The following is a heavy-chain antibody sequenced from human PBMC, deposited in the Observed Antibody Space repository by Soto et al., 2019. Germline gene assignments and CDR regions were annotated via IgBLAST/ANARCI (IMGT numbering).Heavy chain of an antibody. CDR2: INAGNGNT. Sequence: QVQLVQSGAEEKKPGASVKVSCKASGYTFTSYAMHWVRQAPGQRLEWMGWINAGNGNTKYSQKFQGRVTIPRDTSASTAYVELSSLRSEDTAVYYCARDYDSSGYPRYYFDYWGQGTLVTVSS. CDR1: GYTFTSYA. CDR3: ARDYDSSGYPRYYFDY. J-gene: IGHJ4*02. V-gene: IGHV1-3*05. D-gene: IGHD3-22*01.